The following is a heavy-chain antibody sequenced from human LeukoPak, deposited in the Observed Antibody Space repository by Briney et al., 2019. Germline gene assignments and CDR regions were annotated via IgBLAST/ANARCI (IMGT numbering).Heavy chain of an antibody. CDR1: GFFFDDYG. V-gene: IGHV3-9*01. Sequence: GGSLRLSCVASGFFFDDYGMHWVRQVPGKGLEWVSGISWQSRTRKYADSVRGRFTISRDNAKNSLYLQMNSPRAEDTAVYYCARDKSYGDSSDYWGQGTLVTVSS. D-gene: IGHD4-17*01. CDR3: ARDKSYGDSSDY. CDR2: ISWQSRTR. J-gene: IGHJ4*02.